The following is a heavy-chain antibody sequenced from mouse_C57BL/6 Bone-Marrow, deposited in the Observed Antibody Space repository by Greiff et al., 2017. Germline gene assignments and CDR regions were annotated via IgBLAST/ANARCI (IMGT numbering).Heavy chain of an antibody. CDR3: TRSARVFDY. Sequence: VQLQQSGAELVRPGASVTLSCKASGYTFTDYEMHWVKQTPVHGLEWIGAIDPETGGTAYNQKFKGKAILTADKSSSTAYMELRSLTSEDSAVYYCTRSARVFDYWGQGTTLTVSS. CDR2: IDPETGGT. J-gene: IGHJ2*01. V-gene: IGHV1-15*01. D-gene: IGHD3-1*01. CDR1: GYTFTDYE.